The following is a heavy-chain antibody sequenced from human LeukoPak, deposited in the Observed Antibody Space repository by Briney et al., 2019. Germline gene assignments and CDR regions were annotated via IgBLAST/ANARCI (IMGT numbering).Heavy chain of an antibody. CDR1: GFIFDDYG. V-gene: IGHV3-20*03. CDR3: ARDSPRSSSCHDY. J-gene: IGHJ4*02. CDR2: INRNGGST. D-gene: IGHD6-13*01. Sequence: PGESLRLSYATAGFIFDDYGMSWVRQARGKGLEWVSGINRNGGSTAYADSVKGRCTISRDNAKNSLYLQMSSLRAEDTAFYYCARDSPRSSSCHDYWGQGTLVTVSS.